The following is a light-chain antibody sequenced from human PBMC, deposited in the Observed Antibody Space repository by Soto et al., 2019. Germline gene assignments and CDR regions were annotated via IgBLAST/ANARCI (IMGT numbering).Light chain of an antibody. CDR1: QSINRY. V-gene: IGKV1-39*01. Sequence: DIQMTQSPSSLSASVGDRVTITCRASQSINRYLNWYQQKPGTAPKLLISGASSLQSGVPSRFSGSGSGTDFTLTINSLQPEDLATYYCQQGSRTLTFGGGTKVEIK. J-gene: IGKJ4*01. CDR2: GAS. CDR3: QQGSRTLT.